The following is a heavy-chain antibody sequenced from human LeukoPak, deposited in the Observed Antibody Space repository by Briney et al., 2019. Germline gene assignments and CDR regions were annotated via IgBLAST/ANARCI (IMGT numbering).Heavy chain of an antibody. V-gene: IGHV4-59*01. D-gene: IGHD1-26*01. J-gene: IGHJ4*02. CDR2: IYYSGST. CDR1: GGSISGYY. Sequence: TSETLSLTCTVSGGSISGYYWSWIRQPPGKGLEWIGYIYYSGSTNYNPSLKSRVTISVDTSKNQFSLKLTSVTAADTAVYYCARDSSSGSYFDYWGQGTLVTVSS. CDR3: ARDSSSGSYFDY.